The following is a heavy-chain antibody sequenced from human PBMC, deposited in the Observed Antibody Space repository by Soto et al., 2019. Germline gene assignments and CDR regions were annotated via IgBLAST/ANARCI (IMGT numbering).Heavy chain of an antibody. Sequence: VTVYCKVSGRNFSSYVTSWVRQAPGQGLEWMGGIILIFGTTNYAQSFQGRVMITADESTSTPYMELSSLRSDDTAVYYCARSRMKYFCADFAFEIWGQGTMVTVSS. V-gene: IGHV1-69*13. CDR1: GRNFSSYV. D-gene: IGHD3-3*01. CDR3: ARSRMKYFCADFAFEI. CDR2: IILIFGTT. J-gene: IGHJ3*02.